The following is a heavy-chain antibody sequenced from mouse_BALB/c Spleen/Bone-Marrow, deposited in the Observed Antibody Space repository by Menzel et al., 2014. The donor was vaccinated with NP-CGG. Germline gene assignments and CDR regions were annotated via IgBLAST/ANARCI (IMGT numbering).Heavy chain of an antibody. CDR2: ILPGSGST. V-gene: IGHV1-9*01. D-gene: IGHD2-14*01. J-gene: IGHJ1*01. CDR3: ARGGVRGGYWYFDV. CDR1: GYTFSSYW. Sequence: VQLQQSGAELMKPGASVKISCKATGYTFSSYWIEWVKQRPGHGLEWIGEILPGSGSTNYNEKFKGKATFTADTSSNPAYMQRSSLTSEDSAVYYGARGGVRGGYWYFDVWGAGTTVTVSS.